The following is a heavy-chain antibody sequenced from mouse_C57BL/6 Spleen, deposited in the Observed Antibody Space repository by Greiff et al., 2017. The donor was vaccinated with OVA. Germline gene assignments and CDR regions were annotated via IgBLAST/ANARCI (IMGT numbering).Heavy chain of an antibody. V-gene: IGHV14-2*01. J-gene: IGHJ2*01. CDR3: ARITTVVAYYFDY. CDR1: GFKLKDSY. Sequence: VHVKQSGAELVKPGASVKLSCTASGFKLKDSYMNWVKQRTEQGLEWIGRIDPEDGETKYAPNFQGRATRTADNSSNTAYLQLSILTSEDTAVYYCARITTVVAYYFDYWGQGTTLTVSS. CDR2: IDPEDGET. D-gene: IGHD1-1*01.